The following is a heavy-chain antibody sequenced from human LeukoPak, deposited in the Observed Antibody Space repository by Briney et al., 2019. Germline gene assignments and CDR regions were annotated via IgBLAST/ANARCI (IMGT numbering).Heavy chain of an antibody. CDR2: IDWDDDK. D-gene: IGHD4-17*01. CDR3: ARILGQYGDVDY. V-gene: IGHV2-70*11. CDR1: GFSLSTSGMC. J-gene: IGHJ4*02. Sequence: SGPALVKPTQTLTLTCTFSGFSLSTSGMCVSWIRQPPGKALEWLARIDWDDDKYYSTSLKTRLTISKDTSKNQVVLAMTNMDPVDTATYYCARILGQYGDVDYWGQGTLVTASS.